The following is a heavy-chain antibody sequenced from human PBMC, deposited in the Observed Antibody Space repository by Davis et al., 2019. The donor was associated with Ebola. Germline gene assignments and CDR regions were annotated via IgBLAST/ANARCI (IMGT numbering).Heavy chain of an antibody. D-gene: IGHD3-3*01. V-gene: IGHV1-2*02. CDR1: GYTFTGYH. CDR3: ARDPYYDFWSGYSAFDY. J-gene: IGHJ4*02. Sequence: ASVKVSRKASGYTFTGYHMHWVRQAPGQGLEWMGWINPNSGGTNYAQKFQGRVTMTRDTSISTAYMELRSLRSDDTAVYYCARDPYYDFWSGYSAFDYWGQGTLVTVSS. CDR2: INPNSGGT.